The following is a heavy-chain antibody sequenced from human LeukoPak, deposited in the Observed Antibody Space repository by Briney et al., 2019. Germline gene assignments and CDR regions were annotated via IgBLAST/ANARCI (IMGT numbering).Heavy chain of an antibody. CDR3: ARENDRYGRIDY. Sequence: SETLSLTCTVSGGSISSYYWSWIRQPPGKGLEWIGYIYYSGNSDYNPSLKSRVAISIDTSKNQFSLRLRSVTAADTAVYYCARENDRYGRIDYWGQGTLVTVSS. CDR1: GGSISSYY. CDR2: IYYSGNS. J-gene: IGHJ4*02. V-gene: IGHV4-59*01. D-gene: IGHD5-18*01.